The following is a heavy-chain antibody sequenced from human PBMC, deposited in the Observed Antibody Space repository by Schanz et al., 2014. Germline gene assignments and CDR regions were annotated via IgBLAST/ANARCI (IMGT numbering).Heavy chain of an antibody. CDR1: GYTFTSHG. Sequence: QVQLVQSGAEVRKPGASVKVSCKASGYTFTSHGISWVRQAPGQGLEWMGWITAYNGDTNYALKLQGRVTMTTDTSTSTAYMELSSLRSEDTALYYCARGTMPGTFDIWGQGTMVTVSS. CDR3: ARGTMPGTFDI. D-gene: IGHD2-2*01. V-gene: IGHV1-18*01. J-gene: IGHJ3*02. CDR2: ITAYNGDT.